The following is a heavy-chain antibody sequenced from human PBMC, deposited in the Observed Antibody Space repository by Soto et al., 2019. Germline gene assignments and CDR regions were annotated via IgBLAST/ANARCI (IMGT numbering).Heavy chain of an antibody. V-gene: IGHV4-30-4*01. J-gene: IGHJ4*02. D-gene: IGHD3-16*01. Sequence: QVQLQESGPGLVKPSQTLALTCTVSGDSSISGPYYWSWIRQLPGKGLEYIGYIYYTGSAYHNPSLKSRLNISIDTTKDQFSLMLTSVTAADTGVYFCPRGLSPAFRGLFYFDSWGQGTLVTVSS. CDR3: PRGLSPAFRGLFYFDS. CDR1: GDSSISGPYY. CDR2: IYYTGSA.